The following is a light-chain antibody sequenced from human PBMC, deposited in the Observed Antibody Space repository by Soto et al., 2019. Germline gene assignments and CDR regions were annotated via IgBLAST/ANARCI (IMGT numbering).Light chain of an antibody. Sequence: EIVLTQSPATLSLSPGERATLSCRASQSVSSYLGWYQQKFGQAPRLLIYDASNRATGIPARFSGSGSGTDFTLTISSLEPEDFAVYYCQQRSNWPLTFGQGTRLEIK. CDR3: QQRSNWPLT. V-gene: IGKV3-11*01. J-gene: IGKJ5*01. CDR1: QSVSSY. CDR2: DAS.